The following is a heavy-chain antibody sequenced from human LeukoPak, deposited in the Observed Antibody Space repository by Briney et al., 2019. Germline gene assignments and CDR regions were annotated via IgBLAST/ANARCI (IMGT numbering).Heavy chain of an antibody. CDR1: GDSVSSGSGG. J-gene: IGHJ3*01. CDR2: IYYRSQWYN. D-gene: IGHD3-10*01. CDR3: ARGGLVRGSLNSLTGFDF. V-gene: IGHV6-1*01. Sequence: SQTLSLTCDISGDSVSSGSGGWNWIRQSPSRGLEWLGRIYYRSQWYNDDAASVKGRISINPDTAKNQFSLHLNSVTPDDTALYYCARGGLVRGSLNSLTGFDFWGQGTMVTVSS.